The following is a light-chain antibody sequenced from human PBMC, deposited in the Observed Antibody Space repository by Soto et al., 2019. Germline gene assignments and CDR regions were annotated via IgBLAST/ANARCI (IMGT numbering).Light chain of an antibody. CDR1: QSVSSSY. CDR3: QQYGSSPLT. J-gene: IGKJ4*01. V-gene: IGKV3-20*01. Sequence: EIVLTQSPGTMSLSPGERATLSCRASQSVSSSYLAWYQQKPGQAPRLLIYGASSRATGIPDRFSGSVSGTDFTLIISRLEPEDFAVYYCQQYGSSPLTFGGGTKVEIK. CDR2: GAS.